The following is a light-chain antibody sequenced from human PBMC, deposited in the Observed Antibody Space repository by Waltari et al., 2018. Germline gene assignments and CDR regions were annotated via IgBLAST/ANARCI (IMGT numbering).Light chain of an antibody. Sequence: DIQMTQSPSSLSASVGDRVAITCRTSRSISNSVNWYQQRPGKAPELLIYAASTLQSGVPSRFSGSGSVTEFTLTISSLQPEDFATYLCQQSYSSPRTFGPGTKVDIK. CDR1: RSISNS. J-gene: IGKJ3*01. V-gene: IGKV1-39*01. CDR2: AAS. CDR3: QQSYSSPRT.